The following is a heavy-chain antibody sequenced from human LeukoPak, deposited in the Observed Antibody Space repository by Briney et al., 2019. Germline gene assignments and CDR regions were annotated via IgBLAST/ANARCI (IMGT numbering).Heavy chain of an antibody. V-gene: IGHV4-4*07. Sequence: SETLSLTCTVSGGSISSYYWSWIRQPAGKGLEWIRRIYSTGSTNYNPSLKSRVTISVDTSKNQFSLKLSSVTAADTAVYYCARTVSTRLPFDYWGQGTLVTVSS. CDR3: ARTVSTRLPFDY. D-gene: IGHD4-17*01. J-gene: IGHJ4*02. CDR1: GGSISSYY. CDR2: IYSTGST.